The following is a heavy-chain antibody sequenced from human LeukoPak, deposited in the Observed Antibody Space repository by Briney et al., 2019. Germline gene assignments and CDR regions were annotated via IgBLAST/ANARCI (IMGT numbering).Heavy chain of an antibody. CDR3: ARRAGAYSHPYDY. J-gene: IGHJ4*02. D-gene: IGHD4/OR15-4a*01. V-gene: IGHV3-23*05. Sequence: GGSLRLSCAASGFTFSTYAMTWVCQAPGKGLEWVSFIYSDNTHYSDSVKGRFTISRDNSKNTLYLQMNSLRAEDTAVYYCARRAGAYSHPYDYWGQGTLVTVSS. CDR1: GFTFSTYA. CDR2: IYSDNT.